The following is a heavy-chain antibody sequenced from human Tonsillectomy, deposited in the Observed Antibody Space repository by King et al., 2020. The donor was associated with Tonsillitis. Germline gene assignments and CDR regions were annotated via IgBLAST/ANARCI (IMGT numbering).Heavy chain of an antibody. CDR1: GFTFDDYA. V-gene: IGHV3-9*01. Sequence: VQLVESGGGLVQAGRSLRLSCAATGFTFDDYAMHWVRQVPGKGLEWVSGISWSSGSIGYADSVKGRFTISRDNAKNSLYLQMISLRVEDTALYYCARGPLNGYYLGYFDYWGQGTLVTVSS. CDR2: ISWSSGSI. J-gene: IGHJ4*02. D-gene: IGHD1-26*01. CDR3: ARGPLNGYYLGYFDY.